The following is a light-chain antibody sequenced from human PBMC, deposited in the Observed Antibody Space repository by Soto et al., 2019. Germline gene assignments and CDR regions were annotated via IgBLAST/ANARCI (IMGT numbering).Light chain of an antibody. V-gene: IGKV3-11*01. CDR1: QSVSSY. CDR2: DAS. Sequence: DIVLTQSPGTLSLSPGERATLSCRASQSVSSYLAWYQQKPGQAPRLLIYDASNRATGIPARFSGSGSGTDFTLTISSLEPEDFAVYYCQQRSNWPPTWTFGQGTKVEIK. CDR3: QQRSNWPPTWT. J-gene: IGKJ1*01.